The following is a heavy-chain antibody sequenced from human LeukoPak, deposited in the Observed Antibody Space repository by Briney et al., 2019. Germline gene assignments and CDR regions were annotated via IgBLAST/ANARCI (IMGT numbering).Heavy chain of an antibody. Sequence: SVKVSCKASGGTFSSYAISWVRQAPGQGLEWMGGIIPIFGTANYAQKFQGRVTITADESTSTAYMELSSLRSEDTAVYYFAAGDLMVYAIIDYWGQGTLVTVSS. CDR3: AAGDLMVYAIIDY. D-gene: IGHD2-8*01. CDR1: GGTFSSYA. V-gene: IGHV1-69*01. CDR2: IIPIFGTA. J-gene: IGHJ4*02.